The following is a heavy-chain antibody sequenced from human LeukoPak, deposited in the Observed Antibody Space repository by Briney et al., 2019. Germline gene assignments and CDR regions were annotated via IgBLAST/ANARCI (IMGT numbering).Heavy chain of an antibody. CDR1: GGPIISYY. V-gene: IGHV4-59*08. J-gene: IGHJ4*02. CDR2: IYYSRNT. Sequence: PSETLSLTCNVSGGPIISYYWSWIRQPPGKGLEWIGYIYYSRNTNYNPSLKSRVTMSVDASKNQFSLKLSSVTAADTAVYYCASLYRPTISVAGADFWGQGALVTVSS. CDR3: ASLYRPTISVAGADF. D-gene: IGHD6-19*01.